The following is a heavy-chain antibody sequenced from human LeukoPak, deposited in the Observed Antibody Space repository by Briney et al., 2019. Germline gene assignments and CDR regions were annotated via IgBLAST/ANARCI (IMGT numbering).Heavy chain of an antibody. V-gene: IGHV4-30-2*01. CDR2: IYHSGST. CDR3: ARDRSYSSSPNWFDP. Sequence: SQTLSLTCTVSGGSISSGGYYWRWIRQPPGKGLEWIGYIYHSGSTYYNPSLKSRVTISVDRSKNQFSLKLSSVTAADTAVYYCARDRSYSSSPNWFDPWGQGTLVTVSS. CDR1: GGSISSGGYY. D-gene: IGHD6-6*01. J-gene: IGHJ5*02.